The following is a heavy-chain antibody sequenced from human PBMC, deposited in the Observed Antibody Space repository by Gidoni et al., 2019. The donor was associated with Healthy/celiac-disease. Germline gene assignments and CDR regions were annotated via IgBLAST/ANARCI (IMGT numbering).Heavy chain of an antibody. J-gene: IGHJ4*02. CDR2: ISDDGSNK. Sequence: QVQLVESGGGVVKPGRSLRLSCAASGFTFSSYGMHWVRQAPGKGLEWVAVISDDGSNKYYADSVKGRFTISRDNSKNTLYLQMNSLRAEDTAVYYCAALAVAGFFDYWGQGTLVTVSS. D-gene: IGHD6-19*01. CDR1: GFTFSSYG. V-gene: IGHV3-30*03. CDR3: AALAVAGFFDY.